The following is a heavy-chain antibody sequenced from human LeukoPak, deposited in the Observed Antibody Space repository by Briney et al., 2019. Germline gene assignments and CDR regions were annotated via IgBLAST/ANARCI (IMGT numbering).Heavy chain of an antibody. Sequence: ASVKVSCKASGYTFTSYDVNWVRQATGQGLEWMGWMSPNSGNTGYAQKFQGRVTMTRNTSISTVYMELSSLRSEDTAVYYCARSASMVRGVTHYYGMDVWGQGTTVTVSS. D-gene: IGHD3-10*01. J-gene: IGHJ6*02. CDR2: MSPNSGNT. CDR1: GYTFTSYD. V-gene: IGHV1-8*01. CDR3: ARSASMVRGVTHYYGMDV.